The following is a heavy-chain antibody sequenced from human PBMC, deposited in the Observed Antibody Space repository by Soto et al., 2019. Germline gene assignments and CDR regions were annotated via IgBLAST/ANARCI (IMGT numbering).Heavy chain of an antibody. J-gene: IGHJ6*02. Sequence: QVQLQESGSGLVKPSQSLSLTCTVSGVSLNTADTWWSWIRQSPGKGLEFIGYYHSGGSTYYDASFMSRVNISPETSNSHFSLKLSSVTVADTAVYFCVRSRQMESGNDYGLDVGGQGTTVIVSS. CDR1: GVSLNTADTW. CDR3: VRSRQMESGNDYGLDV. D-gene: IGHD1-1*01. V-gene: IGHV4-30-4*01. CDR2: YHSGGST.